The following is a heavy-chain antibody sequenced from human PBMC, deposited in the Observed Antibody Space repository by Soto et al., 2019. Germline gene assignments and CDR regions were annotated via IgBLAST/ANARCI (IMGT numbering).Heavy chain of an antibody. CDR3: ARSFYYESRSYFTYYFDY. Sequence: SETLSLTCTVSGGSISSYYWSWIRQPPGKGLEWIGYIYYSGSTNYNPSLKSRVTISVDTSKNQFSLRLSSVTAADTAVYYCARSFYYESRSYFTYYFDYWGQGALVTVSS. J-gene: IGHJ4*02. V-gene: IGHV4-59*12. CDR2: IYYSGST. CDR1: GGSISSYY. D-gene: IGHD3-22*01.